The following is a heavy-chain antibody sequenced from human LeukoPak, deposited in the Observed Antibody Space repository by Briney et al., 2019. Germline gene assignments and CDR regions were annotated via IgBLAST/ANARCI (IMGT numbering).Heavy chain of an antibody. CDR1: GGSISSYY. J-gene: IGHJ5*02. CDR2: IYYSGST. CDR3: AREDPRCWFDP. V-gene: IGHV4-59*12. Sequence: SETLSLTCTVSGGSISSYYWSWIRQPPGKGLEWIGYIYYSGSTNYNPSLKSRVTISVDTSKNQFSLKLSSVTAADTAVYYCAREDPRCWFDPWGRGTLVTVSS.